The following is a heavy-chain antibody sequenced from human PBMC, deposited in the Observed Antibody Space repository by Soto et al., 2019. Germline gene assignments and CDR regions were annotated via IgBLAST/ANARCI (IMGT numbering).Heavy chain of an antibody. V-gene: IGHV4-39*02. J-gene: IGHJ6*02. D-gene: IGHD3-3*01. Sequence: SSETLSLTCTVSGGSISSSRCHWGWIRQPPGKGLEWIASIKYSGTTFYNPSLKSRVTLSVDTAMYYCARHAYDFWSGHPNPRYYYGMDVWGQGTTVTVSS. CDR3: YGMDV. CDR2: IKYSGTT. CDR1: GGSISSSRCH.